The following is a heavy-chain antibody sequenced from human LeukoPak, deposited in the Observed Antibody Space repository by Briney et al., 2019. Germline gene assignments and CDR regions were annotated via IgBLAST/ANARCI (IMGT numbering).Heavy chain of an antibody. J-gene: IGHJ4*02. CDR3: ARGYCSSTSCSFDY. V-gene: IGHV3-74*01. CDR1: GFTFSSYW. Sequence: PGGSLRLSCAASGFTFSSYWMHWVRQAPGKGPVWVSRINSDGSSTSYADSVKGRFTISRDNAKNTLYLQMNGLRAEDTAVYYCARGYCSSTSCSFDYWGQGTLVTVSS. CDR2: INSDGSST. D-gene: IGHD2-2*01.